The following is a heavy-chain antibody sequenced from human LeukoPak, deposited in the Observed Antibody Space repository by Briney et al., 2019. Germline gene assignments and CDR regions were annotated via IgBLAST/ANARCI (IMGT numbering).Heavy chain of an antibody. CDR3: ARSETTGTVDF. V-gene: IGHV3-7*01. Sequence: GGSLRLSCSASGFTFGKYWMSWVRRAPGKGLEWVANINRDGSEEYYVDSVNGRFTVSRDNANNALFLQMASVRVEDTALYYCARSETTGTVDFWGQGTPITVSS. J-gene: IGHJ4*02. CDR2: INRDGSEE. CDR1: GFTFGKYW. D-gene: IGHD1-1*01.